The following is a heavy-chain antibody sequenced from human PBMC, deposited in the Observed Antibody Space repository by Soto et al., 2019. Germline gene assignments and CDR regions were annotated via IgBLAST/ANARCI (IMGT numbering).Heavy chain of an antibody. CDR1: GFTFSSYG. CDR3: ARERAAYYDILTGYYNPYY. Sequence: QVQLVESGGGVVQPGRSLRLSCAASGFTFSSYGMHWVRQAPGKGLEWVGVIWYDGSNKYYADSVKGRFTISRDNSKNTLYLQMNSLRAEDTAVYYCARERAAYYDILTGYYNPYYWGQGTLVTVSS. V-gene: IGHV3-33*01. J-gene: IGHJ4*02. D-gene: IGHD3-9*01. CDR2: IWYDGSNK.